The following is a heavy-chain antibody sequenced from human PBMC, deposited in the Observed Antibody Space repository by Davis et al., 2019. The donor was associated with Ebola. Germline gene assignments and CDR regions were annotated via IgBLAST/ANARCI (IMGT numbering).Heavy chain of an antibody. Sequence: SETLSLTCTLSGGSLSSFYWSWIRQPPGKGLEWIGHIYDSGSTKYNPSLESRVTMSVDTSKNQFSLKLNSVTAADTAVYYCARRGTSSWYAGWFDPWGQGTLVTVSS. CDR2: IYDSGST. CDR3: ARRGTSSWYAGWFDP. D-gene: IGHD6-13*01. CDR1: GGSLSSFY. J-gene: IGHJ5*02. V-gene: IGHV4-59*01.